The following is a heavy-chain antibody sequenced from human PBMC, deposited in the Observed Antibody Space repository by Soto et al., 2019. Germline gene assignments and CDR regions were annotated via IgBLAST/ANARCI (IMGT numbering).Heavy chain of an antibody. CDR1: GGSISNSSYY. CDR2: IYYSGST. J-gene: IGHJ4*02. V-gene: IGHV4-39*01. D-gene: IGHD3-10*01. CDR3: ARLNNMVRGVIIN. Sequence: SETLSLTCTVSGGSISNSSYYWGWIRQPPGKGLEWIGHIYYSGSTYYNPSLKSRVTISVDTSKNQFSLKLSSVTAADTAVYYCARLNNMVRGVIINWGQGTLVTVSS.